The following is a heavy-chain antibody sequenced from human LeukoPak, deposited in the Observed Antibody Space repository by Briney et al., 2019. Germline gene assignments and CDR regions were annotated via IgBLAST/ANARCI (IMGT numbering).Heavy chain of an antibody. Sequence: SETLSLTCSVSGDSISYFYWSWIRQPAGKGLEWIGRIYTSGSTNYNPSLKSRVTISVDTSKNQFSLKLSSVTAADTAVYYCAKSNGYGLVDIWGQGTMVTASS. V-gene: IGHV4-4*07. J-gene: IGHJ3*02. CDR3: AKSNGYGLVDI. D-gene: IGHD3-10*01. CDR1: GDSISYFY. CDR2: IYTSGST.